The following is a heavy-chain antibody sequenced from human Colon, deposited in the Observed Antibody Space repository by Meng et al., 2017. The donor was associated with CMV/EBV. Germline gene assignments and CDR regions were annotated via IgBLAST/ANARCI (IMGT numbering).Heavy chain of an antibody. CDR1: GYTFTDYY. V-gene: IGHV1-2*02. Sequence: ASVKVSCKASGYTFTDYYIHWVGQAPGQGLEWMGWIKLNSGGTRYAPKFQGRVTMTRDTSIDTAYMELNSLKSDDTAVYYCARDPGCDDPTCYGIGWDLWGQGTLVTVSS. CDR3: ARDPGCDDPTCYGIGWDL. D-gene: IGHD2-2*01. CDR2: IKLNSGGT. J-gene: IGHJ5*02.